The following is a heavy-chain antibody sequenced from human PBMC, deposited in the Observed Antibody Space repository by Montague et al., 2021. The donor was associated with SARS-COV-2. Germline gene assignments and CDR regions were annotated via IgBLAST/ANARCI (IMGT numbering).Heavy chain of an antibody. CDR2: IYYSGST. V-gene: IGHV4-39*07. CDR1: GASISSRSYY. Sequence: SETLSLTCTVSGASISSRSYYWGWIRQPPGKGLEWIGSIYYSGSTYYNPSLKSRVTISVDTSKNQFSLELSSVTAADTAVYYCARDSTIRFRELSGPYYYYCGIDGWGQGTTVTVSS. CDR3: ARDSTIRFRELSGPYYYYCGIDG. J-gene: IGHJ6*02. D-gene: IGHD3-10*01.